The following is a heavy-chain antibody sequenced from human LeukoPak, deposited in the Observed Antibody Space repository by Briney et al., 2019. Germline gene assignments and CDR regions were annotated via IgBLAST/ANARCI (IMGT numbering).Heavy chain of an antibody. V-gene: IGHV4-4*09. J-gene: IGHJ4*02. D-gene: IGHD5-18*01. CDR2: IYTSAST. CDR3: ARHGYSYGYDYFDY. CDR1: GGSISSYY. Sequence: SETLSLTCTVSGGSISSYYWSWIRQPPGKGLEWIGYIYTSASTKYNPSLKSRVTISVDTSKNQFSLKLSSVTAADTAVYYCARHGYSYGYDYFDYWGQGTLVTVSS.